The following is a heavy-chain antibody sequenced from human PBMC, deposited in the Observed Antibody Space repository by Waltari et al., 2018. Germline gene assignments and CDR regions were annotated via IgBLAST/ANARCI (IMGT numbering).Heavy chain of an antibody. CDR2: ISSTGTYT. J-gene: IGHJ4*02. Sequence: EVQLVESGGGLVKPGGSLRLSCAASGSTFGSYSMNWVRQAPGKGLEWISSISSTGTYTHYADSVKGRFTISRDNAKNSLYLQMNSLRAEDTGVYWCATGGWGFYLDNWGQGTLVTFSS. V-gene: IGHV3-21*01. D-gene: IGHD7-27*01. CDR1: GSTFGSYS. CDR3: ATGGWGFYLDN.